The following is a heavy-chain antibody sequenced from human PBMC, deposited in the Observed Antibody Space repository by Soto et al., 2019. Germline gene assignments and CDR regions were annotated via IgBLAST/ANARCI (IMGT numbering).Heavy chain of an antibody. V-gene: IGHV4-39*01. D-gene: IGHD2-2*01. J-gene: IGHJ4*02. CDR1: NFSVLTSIYY. Sequence: SETLSLSCTVSNFSVLTSIYYWAWIRQPPGKGLEWVGTVYYTGTTYYNPSLQSRVTISIDTSKNQFSLNLNSVTAADTAVYYCARNWNLALVPAAYFDSWGQGTLVTVSS. CDR3: ARNWNLALVPAAYFDS. CDR2: VYYTGTT.